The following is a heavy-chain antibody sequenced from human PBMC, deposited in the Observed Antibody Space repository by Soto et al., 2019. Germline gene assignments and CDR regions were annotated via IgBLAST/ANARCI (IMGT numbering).Heavy chain of an antibody. D-gene: IGHD5-12*01. V-gene: IGHV4-39*01. Sequence: PSETLSLTCTVSGGSISSSSFHWGWIRQPPGKGLEWIGSIYYSGSTYYSPSLKSRVTISVDTSKNQFSLKLSSVTAADTAVYYCARGRDGYNWVFDYWGQGTLVTVSS. CDR3: ARGRDGYNWVFDY. CDR1: GGSISSSSFH. CDR2: IYYSGST. J-gene: IGHJ4*02.